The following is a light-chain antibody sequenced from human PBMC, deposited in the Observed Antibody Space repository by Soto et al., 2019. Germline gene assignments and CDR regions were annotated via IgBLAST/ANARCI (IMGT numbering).Light chain of an antibody. J-gene: IGKJ1*01. CDR2: AAS. CDR1: QDISSY. CDR3: QQLNRFPRT. Sequence: DIQLTQSPSFLSASVGDRVIITCRASQDISSYLAWYQQRPGKVPRFLTHAASTLQSGVPSRFSAAGSVTTFTLTNSSLQPEDIATYYCQQLNRFPRTFGQGTKVEV. V-gene: IGKV1-9*01.